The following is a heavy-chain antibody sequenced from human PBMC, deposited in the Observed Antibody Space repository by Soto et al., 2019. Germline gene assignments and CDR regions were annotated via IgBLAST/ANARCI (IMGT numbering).Heavy chain of an antibody. Sequence: ASVKVSCKASGYTFTDYYIHWVRQAPGQGLEWMGWINPNSGGTKYAQKFQGRVTMTSENSITTAHMELSRLRSDDTAVYFCAPSPYSSGSYDLSAHPPSDYFAYWGQGTLVTVSS. CDR3: APSPYSSGSYDLSAHPPSDYFAY. V-gene: IGHV1-2*02. CDR1: GYTFTDYY. J-gene: IGHJ4*01. CDR2: INPNSGGT. D-gene: IGHD6-19*01.